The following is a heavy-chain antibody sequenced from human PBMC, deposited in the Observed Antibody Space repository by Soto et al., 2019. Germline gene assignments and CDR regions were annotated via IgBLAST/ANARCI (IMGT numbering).Heavy chain of an antibody. V-gene: IGHV1-69*02. Sequence: QVQLVQSGAEVKKPGSSVKVSCKASGGTFSSYTISWVRQAPGQGLEWMGRIIPILGIANYAQKFQGRVTITADKSTSTAYMELTSLRSEDTAVYYCAARSVLYSYGLGYFDYWGQGTQVTVSS. J-gene: IGHJ4*02. CDR2: IIPILGIA. CDR1: GGTFSSYT. CDR3: AARSVLYSYGLGYFDY. D-gene: IGHD5-18*01.